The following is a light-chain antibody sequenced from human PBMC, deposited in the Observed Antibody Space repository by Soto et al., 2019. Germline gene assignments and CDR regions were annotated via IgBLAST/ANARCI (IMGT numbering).Light chain of an antibody. V-gene: IGKV1-33*01. Sequence: DIQMTQSPSSLSASVGDRVIITCQASQDISNYLNWYQQRPGKAPKLLIYDASKLETGVPSRFSGSGSGTDFTLTISSLQPEDIARYYCQHYDNLPLTFGQGTKVDIK. CDR1: QDISNY. J-gene: IGKJ2*01. CDR2: DAS. CDR3: QHYDNLPLT.